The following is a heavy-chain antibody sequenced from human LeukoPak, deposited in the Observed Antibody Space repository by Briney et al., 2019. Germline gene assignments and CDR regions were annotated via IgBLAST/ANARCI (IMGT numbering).Heavy chain of an antibody. CDR3: ARDKGSGYFDWLLQRDPTSPETGY. D-gene: IGHD3-9*01. Sequence: ASVKVSCKASGYTFTGYYMHWVRQAPGQGLEWMGWINPNSGGTNYAQKFQGRVTMTRDTSISTAYMELSRLRSDDTAVYYCARDKGSGYFDWLLQRDPTSPETGYWGQGTLVTVSS. CDR1: GYTFTGYY. CDR2: INPNSGGT. V-gene: IGHV1-2*02. J-gene: IGHJ4*02.